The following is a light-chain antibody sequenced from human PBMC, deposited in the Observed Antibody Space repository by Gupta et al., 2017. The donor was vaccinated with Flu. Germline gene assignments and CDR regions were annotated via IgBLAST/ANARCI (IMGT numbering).Light chain of an antibody. CDR2: KAS. V-gene: IGKV1-5*03. J-gene: IGKJ1*01. CDR3: HQYNSYSRT. CDR1: QSISSW. Sequence: DIQMTQSPSSLPASVGDRVTITCRASQSISSWLAWYQQKPGKAPNLLVYKASNLESGVPSRFSGSGSGTEFTLTISSLQPDDFATYYCHQYNSYSRTFGQGTKVEIK.